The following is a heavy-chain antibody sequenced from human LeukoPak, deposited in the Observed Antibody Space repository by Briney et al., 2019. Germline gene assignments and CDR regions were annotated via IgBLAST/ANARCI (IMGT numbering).Heavy chain of an antibody. V-gene: IGHV4-59*08. CDR3: ASTDYYDFYFDS. CDR2: IYYSGST. J-gene: IGHJ4*02. Sequence: SETLSLTCTVSGGSISSYYWSWIRQPPGKGLEWIGYIYYSGSTNYNPSLKNRVTISVDTSKNQFSLELSSVTAADTAVYYCASTDYYDFYFDSWGQGTLVTVSS. D-gene: IGHD3-22*01. CDR1: GGSISSYY.